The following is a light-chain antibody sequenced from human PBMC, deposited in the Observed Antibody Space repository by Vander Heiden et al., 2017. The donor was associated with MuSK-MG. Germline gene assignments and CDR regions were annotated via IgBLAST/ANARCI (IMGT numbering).Light chain of an antibody. CDR1: SSDVGDYNY. Sequence: SALTQPASVSGSPGQSITISCTGTSSDVGDYNYVSWYQQPPGKATKLMIYEVSNRPSGVSNRFSGSKSGNTAALTISGLQAEDEADYYCSAYTSSNTVVFGGGTKLTVL. J-gene: IGLJ2*01. V-gene: IGLV2-14*01. CDR3: SAYTSSNTVV. CDR2: EVS.